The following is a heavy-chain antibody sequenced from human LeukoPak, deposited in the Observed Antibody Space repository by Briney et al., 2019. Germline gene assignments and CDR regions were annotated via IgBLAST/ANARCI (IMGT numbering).Heavy chain of an antibody. CDR3: ARNSRVGAPLMFAGYY. J-gene: IGHJ4*02. Sequence: GGSLRLSCAASGFTFSSYGMHWVRQAPGKGLEWVAVISYDGSNKYYADSVKGRFTISRDNSKNTLYLQMNSLRAEDTAVYYCARNSRVGAPLMFAGYYWGQGTLVTVSS. V-gene: IGHV3-30*03. CDR1: GFTFSSYG. D-gene: IGHD1-26*01. CDR2: ISYDGSNK.